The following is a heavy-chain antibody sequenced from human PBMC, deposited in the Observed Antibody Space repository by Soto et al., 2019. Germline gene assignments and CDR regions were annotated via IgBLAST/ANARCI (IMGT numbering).Heavy chain of an antibody. D-gene: IGHD6-19*01. CDR3: AKDGGDIAVAGSSY. CDR1: GFTFSSYG. Sequence: GGSLRLSCAASGFTFSSYGMHWVRQAPGKGLEWVAVISYDGSNKYYADSVKGRFTISRDNSKNTLYLQMNSLRAEDTAVYYCAKDGGDIAVAGSSYWGQGTLVTVSS. J-gene: IGHJ4*02. V-gene: IGHV3-30*18. CDR2: ISYDGSNK.